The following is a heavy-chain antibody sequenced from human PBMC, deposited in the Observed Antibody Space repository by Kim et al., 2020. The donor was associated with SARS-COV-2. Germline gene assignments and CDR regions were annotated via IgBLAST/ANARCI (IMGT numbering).Heavy chain of an antibody. CDR1: GGSFSGYY. D-gene: IGHD3-16*02. J-gene: IGHJ4*02. CDR2: INHSGST. CDR3: ARQPPIYVWGSYRYRDADCFDY. Sequence: SETLSLTCAVYGGSFSGYYWSWIRQPPGKGLEWIGEINHSGSTNYNPSLKSRVTISVDTSKNQFSLTLSSVTAADTAVYYCARQPPIYVWGSYRYRDADCFDYWGQGTLVTVSS. V-gene: IGHV4-34*01.